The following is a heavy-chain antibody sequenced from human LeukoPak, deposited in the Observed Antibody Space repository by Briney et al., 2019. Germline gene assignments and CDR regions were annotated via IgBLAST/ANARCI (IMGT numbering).Heavy chain of an antibody. CDR1: GFTFSSYS. CDR3: ARTSAVAGTRHY. Sequence: GESLRLSWAASGFTFSSYSMSWVRQAPGKGLEWVSSISSSRSYRYYAGSVKGRFTTSRDTGTNSLYLQIISLRAEDTDVYYCARTSAVAGTRHYWGQGTLVTVSS. V-gene: IGHV3-21*01. D-gene: IGHD6-19*01. J-gene: IGHJ4*02. CDR2: ISSSRSYR.